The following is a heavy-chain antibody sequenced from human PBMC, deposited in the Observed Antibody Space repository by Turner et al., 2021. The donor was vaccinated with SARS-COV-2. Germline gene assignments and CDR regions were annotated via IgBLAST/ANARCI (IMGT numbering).Heavy chain of an antibody. CDR1: GGSFSGYY. J-gene: IGHJ6*02. V-gene: IGHV4-34*01. D-gene: IGHD1-1*01. CDR3: ARHQGATSGYDHGMDV. Sequence: QVQLQQWGAGLLKPSETLSLTGGVYGGSFSGYYWSWSRQPPGKGREWIGYFYKIGGFDYNPTLRSRVTISVDTSKNQLSLNLTSMTAADTAVYYCARHQGATSGYDHGMDVWGQGTAVIVSS. CDR2: FYKIGGF.